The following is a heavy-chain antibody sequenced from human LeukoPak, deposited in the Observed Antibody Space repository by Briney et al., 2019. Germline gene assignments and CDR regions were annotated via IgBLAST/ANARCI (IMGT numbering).Heavy chain of an antibody. CDR3: AREATTVTTSYYYYYMDV. V-gene: IGHV1-2*02. J-gene: IGHJ6*03. D-gene: IGHD4-17*01. CDR1: GYTFTGYY. Sequence: GASVKVSCKASGYTFTGYYMHWVRQAPGQGLEWMGWINPNSGGTNYAQKFQGRVTMTRDTSISTAYMELSRLRSDDTAVYYCAREATTVTTSYYYYYMDVWGKGTTVTVSS. CDR2: INPNSGGT.